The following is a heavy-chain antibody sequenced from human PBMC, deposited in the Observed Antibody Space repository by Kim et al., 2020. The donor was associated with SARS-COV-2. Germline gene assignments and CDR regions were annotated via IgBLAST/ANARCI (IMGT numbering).Heavy chain of an antibody. J-gene: IGHJ4*02. Sequence: SVKVSCKASGGTFSSYAISWVRQAPGQGLEWMGGIIPIFGTANYAQKFQGRVTITADESTSTAYMELSSLRSEDTAVYYCARAPSDYYDSSGYQFDYWGQGTLVTVSS. CDR2: IIPIFGTA. CDR1: GGTFSSYA. CDR3: ARAPSDYYDSSGYQFDY. V-gene: IGHV1-69*13. D-gene: IGHD3-22*01.